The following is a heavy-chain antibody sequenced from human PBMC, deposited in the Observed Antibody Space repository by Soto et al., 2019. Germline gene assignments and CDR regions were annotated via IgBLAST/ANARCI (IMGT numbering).Heavy chain of an antibody. CDR3: ARVPSIAVAGPLYYFDY. CDR2: ISAYNGNT. D-gene: IGHD6-19*01. V-gene: IGHV1-18*01. Sequence: GASVKVSCKASGYTFTSYGISWVRQAPGQGLEWMGWISAYNGNTNYAQKLQGRVTMTTDTSTSTAYMELRSLRSDDTAVYYCARVPSIAVAGPLYYFDYWGQGTLVTVSS. CDR1: GYTFTSYG. J-gene: IGHJ4*02.